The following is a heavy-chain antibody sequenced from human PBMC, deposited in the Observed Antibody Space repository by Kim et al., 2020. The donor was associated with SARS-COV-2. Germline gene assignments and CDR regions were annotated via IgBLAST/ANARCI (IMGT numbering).Heavy chain of an antibody. CDR1: GGSFSGYY. CDR3: ARQRYYYDSSGYYKWYYY. V-gene: IGHV4-34*01. D-gene: IGHD3-22*01. Sequence: SETLSLTCAVYGGSFSGYYWSWIRQPPGKGLEWIGEINHSGSTNYNPSLKSRVTISVDTSKNQFSLKLSSVTAADTAVYYCARQRYYYDSSGYYKWYYY. J-gene: IGHJ6*01. CDR2: INHSGST.